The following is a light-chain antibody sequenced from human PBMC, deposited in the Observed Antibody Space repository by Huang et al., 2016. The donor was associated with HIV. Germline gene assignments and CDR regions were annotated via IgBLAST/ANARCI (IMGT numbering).Light chain of an antibody. CDR1: QSISSW. CDR2: KAS. CDR3: QQYNRLLT. Sequence: DIQMTQSPSTLSASVGDRVAITCRASQSISSWLAWYQQKPGKAPKLLIYKASYLESGVPSRFSGSGSGTEFTLTINSLQPDDFGTYYCQQYNRLLTFGGGTKVEIK. V-gene: IGKV1-5*03. J-gene: IGKJ4*01.